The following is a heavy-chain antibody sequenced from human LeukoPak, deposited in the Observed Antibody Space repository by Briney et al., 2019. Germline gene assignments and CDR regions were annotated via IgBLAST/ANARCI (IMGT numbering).Heavy chain of an antibody. V-gene: IGHV3-21*01. CDR2: VSSSGDYI. Sequence: PGGSLRLSCAASGFTFSSYSMHWVRQAPGKGLEWVSSVSSSGDYIYSADSLKGRFTISRDNAKNSLYLQMNSLRAEDTAVYYCARGRSEWLLPFDYWGQGTLVTVSS. CDR1: GFTFSSYS. J-gene: IGHJ4*02. D-gene: IGHD3-3*01. CDR3: ARGRSEWLLPFDY.